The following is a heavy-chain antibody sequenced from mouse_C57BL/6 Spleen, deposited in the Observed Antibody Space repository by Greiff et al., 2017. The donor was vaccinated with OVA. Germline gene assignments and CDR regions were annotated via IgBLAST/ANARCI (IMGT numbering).Heavy chain of an antibody. Sequence: EVQLQESGGGLVKPGGSLKLSCAASGFTFSSYAMSWVRQTPEKRLEWVATISDGGSYTYYPDNVKGRFTISRDNAKNNLYLQMSHLKSEDTAMYYCARGDGSSPAWFAYWGQGTLVTVSA. CDR2: ISDGGSYT. D-gene: IGHD1-1*01. CDR1: GFTFSSYA. J-gene: IGHJ3*01. V-gene: IGHV5-4*01. CDR3: ARGDGSSPAWFAY.